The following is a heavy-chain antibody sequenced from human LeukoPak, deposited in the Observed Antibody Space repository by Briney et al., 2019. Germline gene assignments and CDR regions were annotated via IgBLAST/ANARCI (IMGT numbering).Heavy chain of an antibody. Sequence: PGGSLRLSRVASLFSLSDYYMSWMRQAPGKGLEWVSYISTSSSNTNYADSVKGRFTISRDNAKNSLYLQMNSLRAEDTAVYYCARGAQADGYWGQGTLVTVSS. V-gene: IGHV3-11*05. CDR2: ISTSSSNT. CDR1: LFSLSDYY. CDR3: ARGAQADGY. D-gene: IGHD5-24*01. J-gene: IGHJ4*02.